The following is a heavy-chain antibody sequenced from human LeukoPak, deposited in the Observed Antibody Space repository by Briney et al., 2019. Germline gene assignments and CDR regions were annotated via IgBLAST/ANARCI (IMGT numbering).Heavy chain of an antibody. CDR1: GGSISSYY. CDR2: INHSGRT. D-gene: IGHD3-10*01. V-gene: IGHV4-34*01. Sequence: SETLSLTCTVSGGSISSYYWSWIRQPPGKGLEWIGEINHSGRTNHNPSLKSRVTISVDTSKNQFSLNLSAVTAADTAVYYCARNLYYYGSGSGMDVWGQGTTVTVSS. J-gene: IGHJ6*02. CDR3: ARNLYYYGSGSGMDV.